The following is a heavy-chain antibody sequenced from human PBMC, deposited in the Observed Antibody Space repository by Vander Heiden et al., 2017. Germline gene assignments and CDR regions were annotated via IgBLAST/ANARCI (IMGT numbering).Heavy chain of an antibody. CDR3: ARDGRSGSYYDY. CDR1: RFSFNSYW. D-gene: IGHD1-26*01. J-gene: IGHJ4*01. Sequence: EVQLVESGGGLVQPGGSLGLSCAASRFSFNSYWMSWVRQAPGKGLEWLAAIKQDGGEKYYLDSVKGRFTISRDNAKNTLYLQINSLRAEDTAVYYCARDGRSGSYYDYWGQGTLLTVSS. CDR2: IKQDGGEK. V-gene: IGHV3-7*01.